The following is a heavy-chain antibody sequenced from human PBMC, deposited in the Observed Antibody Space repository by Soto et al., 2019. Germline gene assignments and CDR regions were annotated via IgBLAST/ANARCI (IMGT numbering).Heavy chain of an antibody. J-gene: IGHJ4*02. CDR1: GITFDDYA. CDR3: AKEGHYPGIAAAGTNFDY. Sequence: PGGSLRLSCAASGITFDDYAMHWVRQAPGKGLEWVSGISWNSGSIGYADSVKGRFTISRDNAKNSLYLQMNSLRAEDTALYYCAKEGHYPGIAAAGTNFDYWGQGTLVTVSS. D-gene: IGHD6-13*01. V-gene: IGHV3-9*01. CDR2: ISWNSGSI.